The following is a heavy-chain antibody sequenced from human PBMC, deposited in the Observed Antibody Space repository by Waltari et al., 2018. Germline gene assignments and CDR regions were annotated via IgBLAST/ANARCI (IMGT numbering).Heavy chain of an antibody. D-gene: IGHD4-17*01. Sequence: QVQLQESGPGLVKPSETLSLTCAVSGYSISSGYYWGWIRQPPGKGLEWIGSIYHSGSTYYNPSLKSRVTISVDPSKNQFSLKLSSVTAADTAVYYCARQFSSYGDYENYWGQGTTVTVSS. CDR2: IYHSGST. CDR3: ARQFSSYGDYENY. V-gene: IGHV4-38-2*01. J-gene: IGHJ6*02. CDR1: GYSISSGYY.